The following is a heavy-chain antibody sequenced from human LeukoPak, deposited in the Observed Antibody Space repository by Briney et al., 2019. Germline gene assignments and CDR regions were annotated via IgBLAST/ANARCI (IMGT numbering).Heavy chain of an antibody. CDR3: TTRGYYDSSGYSNTIDY. Sequence: GGSLRLSCAASGFTFSNAWMSWVRKAPGKGLEWVGRIKSKTDGGTTDYAAPVKGRFTISRDDSKNTLYLQMNSLKTEDTAVYYCTTRGYYDSSGYSNTIDYWGQGTLVTVSS. V-gene: IGHV3-15*01. CDR2: IKSKTDGGTT. J-gene: IGHJ4*02. D-gene: IGHD3-22*01. CDR1: GFTFSNAW.